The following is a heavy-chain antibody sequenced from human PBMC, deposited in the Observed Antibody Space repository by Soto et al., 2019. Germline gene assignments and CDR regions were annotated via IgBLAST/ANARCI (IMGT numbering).Heavy chain of an antibody. V-gene: IGHV1-2*04. J-gene: IGHJ6*02. CDR1: GYTFTGYY. Sequence: QVQLVQSGAEVKKPGASVKVSCKASGYTFTGYYMHWVRQAPGQGLEWMGWINPNSGGTNYAQKFQGWVTMTSDTSISTAYMELSRLRSDDTAVYYCARDRIAAAGTGRLYYYYGMDVWGQGTTVTVSS. CDR2: INPNSGGT. D-gene: IGHD6-13*01. CDR3: ARDRIAAAGTGRLYYYYGMDV.